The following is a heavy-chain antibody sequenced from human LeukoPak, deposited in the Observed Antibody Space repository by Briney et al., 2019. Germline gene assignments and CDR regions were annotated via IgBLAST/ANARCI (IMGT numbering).Heavy chain of an antibody. J-gene: IGHJ4*02. Sequence: GASLRLSCAASGFTFSSYAMSWVRQAPGKGLEWVSAISGSGGSTYYADSVKGRFTISRDNSKNTLYLQTNSLRAEDTAVYYCARDLLGDTVTTRRCDYWGQGTLVTVSS. CDR3: ARDLLGDTVTTRRCDY. V-gene: IGHV3-23*01. CDR2: ISGSGGST. CDR1: GFTFSSYA. D-gene: IGHD4-17*01.